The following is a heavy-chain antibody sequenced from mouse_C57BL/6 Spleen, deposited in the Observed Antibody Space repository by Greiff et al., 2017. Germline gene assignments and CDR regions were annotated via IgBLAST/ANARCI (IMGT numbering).Heavy chain of an antibody. CDR1: GYTFTDYY. CDR3: AREDEYWYFDV. J-gene: IGHJ1*03. V-gene: IGHV1-19*01. CDR2: INPYNGGT. Sequence: EVQLQQSGPVLVKPGASVKMSCKASGYTFTDYYMNWVKQSHGKSLEWIGVINPYNGGTSYNQKFKGKATLTVDKSSSTAYMELNSLTSEDSAVYYCAREDEYWYFDVWGTGTTVTVSS.